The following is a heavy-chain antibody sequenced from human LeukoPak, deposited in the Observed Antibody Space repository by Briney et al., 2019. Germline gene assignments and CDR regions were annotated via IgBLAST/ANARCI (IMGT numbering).Heavy chain of an antibody. Sequence: GGSLRLSCTASGFTFGDYAMSWVRQAPGKGLEWVGFIRSKAYGGTTEYAASVKGRFTISRDDSKSIAYLQMNSLKTEDTAVYYCTRDGDYYDSSGYFAPNDYWGQGTLVTVSS. CDR1: GFTFGDYA. CDR3: TRDGDYYDSSGYFAPNDY. V-gene: IGHV3-49*04. D-gene: IGHD3-22*01. J-gene: IGHJ4*02. CDR2: IRSKAYGGTT.